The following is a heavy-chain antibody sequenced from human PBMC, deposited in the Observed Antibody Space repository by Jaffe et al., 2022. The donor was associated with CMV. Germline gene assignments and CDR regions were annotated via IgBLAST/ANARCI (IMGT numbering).Heavy chain of an antibody. CDR3: ARGPHYSYGYPEGLYYYYGMDV. CDR1: GFTFSDYY. Sequence: QVQLVESGGGLVKPGGSLRLSCAASGFTFSDYYMSWIRQAPGKGLEWVSYISSSGSTIYYADSVKGRFTISRDNAKNSLYLQMNSLRAEDTAVYYCARGPHYSYGYPEGLYYYYGMDVWGQGTTVTVSS. CDR2: ISSSGSTI. D-gene: IGHD5-18*01. V-gene: IGHV3-11*01. J-gene: IGHJ6*02.